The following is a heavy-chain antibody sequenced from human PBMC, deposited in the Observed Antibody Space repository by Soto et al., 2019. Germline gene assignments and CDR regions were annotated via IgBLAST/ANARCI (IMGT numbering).Heavy chain of an antibody. Sequence: GASVKVSCKASGGTFSSYAISWVRQAPGQGLEWMGGIIPIFGTANYAQKFQGRVTITADESTSTAYMELSSLRSEDTAVYYCASPHYDFWSGYYKGANDAFDSWGQGTMVTVSS. CDR2: IIPIFGTA. D-gene: IGHD3-3*01. CDR3: ASPHYDFWSGYYKGANDAFDS. V-gene: IGHV1-69*13. CDR1: GGTFSSYA. J-gene: IGHJ3*02.